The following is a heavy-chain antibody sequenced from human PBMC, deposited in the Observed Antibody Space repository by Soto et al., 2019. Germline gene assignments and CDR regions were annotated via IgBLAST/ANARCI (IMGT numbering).Heavy chain of an antibody. CDR1: GYSFTSYW. Sequence: VESLKISCKGSGYSFTSYWIGLVRQMPGKGLELMVIIYPGDSYTRYSPSFQGQVTISAYKSISTAYLQWSSLKASDTAMYYCESPRGRTGAAATDXSGQGPLVTAS. V-gene: IGHV5-51*01. J-gene: IGHJ4*02. D-gene: IGHD2-15*01. CDR3: ESPRGRTGAAATDX. CDR2: IYPGDSYT.